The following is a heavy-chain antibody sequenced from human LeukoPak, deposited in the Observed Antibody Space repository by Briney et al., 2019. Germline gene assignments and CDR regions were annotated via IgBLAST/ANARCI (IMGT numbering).Heavy chain of an antibody. Sequence: GASVKVSCKASGYTFTSYATHWVRQVPGQRHEWMGWINAGNGNTKYSQKFQGRVTITRETTASTAYMELCSLRSEDTAVYDCARGILEWLLFDYWGQGTLVTVSS. CDR3: ARGILEWLLFDY. J-gene: IGHJ4*02. CDR1: GYTFTSYA. CDR2: INAGNGNT. V-gene: IGHV1-3*01. D-gene: IGHD3-3*01.